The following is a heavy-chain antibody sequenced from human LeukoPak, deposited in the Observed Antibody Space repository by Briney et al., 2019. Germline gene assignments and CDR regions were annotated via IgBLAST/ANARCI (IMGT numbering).Heavy chain of an antibody. CDR2: IYCSGNT. Sequence: KPSENLSPPCNCSGGSLSSSSYYWGWTRQPPGNGLEWIGKIYCSGNTYYNVSLKSRVAISVDTSQNQFSLKLSSVTAADTAVYYCARQEAGYCSSTTCGDFDCWGQGTLVTVSS. CDR3: ARQEAGYCSSTTCGDFDC. J-gene: IGHJ4*02. D-gene: IGHD2-2*01. CDR1: GGSLSSSSYY. V-gene: IGHV4-39*01.